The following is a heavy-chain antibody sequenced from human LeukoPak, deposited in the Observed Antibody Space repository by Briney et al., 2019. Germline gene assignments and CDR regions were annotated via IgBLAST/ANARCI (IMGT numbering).Heavy chain of an antibody. CDR1: GGTFSSYA. J-gene: IGHJ4*02. CDR3: ARDSPTNYYDAG. V-gene: IGHV1-69*10. D-gene: IGHD3-22*01. CDR2: IIPMFGVA. Sequence: ASVKVSCKASGGTFSSYAISWVRQAPGQGLEWMGGIIPMFGVANYAQKFQGRVTITADKSTSIAYMELSSLRSEDTAVYYCARDSPTNYYDAGWGQGTLVTVSP.